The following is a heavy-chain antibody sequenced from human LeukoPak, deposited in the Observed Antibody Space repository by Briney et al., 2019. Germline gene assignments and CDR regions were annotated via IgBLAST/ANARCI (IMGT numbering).Heavy chain of an antibody. J-gene: IGHJ6*02. V-gene: IGHV4-59*01. CDR2: IYYSGST. Sequence: PSETLSLTCTVSGGSIGSYYWSWIRQPPGKGLEWIGYIYYSGSTNYNPSLKSRVTISVDTSKNQFSLKLSSVTAADTAVYYCARAYCGGDCYRDYYYYGMDVWGQGTTVTVSS. CDR3: ARAYCGGDCYRDYYYYGMDV. D-gene: IGHD2-21*02. CDR1: GGSIGSYY.